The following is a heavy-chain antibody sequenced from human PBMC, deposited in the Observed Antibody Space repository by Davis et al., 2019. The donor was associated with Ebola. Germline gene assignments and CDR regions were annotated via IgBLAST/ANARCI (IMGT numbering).Heavy chain of an antibody. CDR3: ARGPVKTILRYYYYYYGMDV. Sequence: ASVKVSCKASGYTFTNYGITWVRQAPGQGLEWMGWINPHNGNTNYAQSVQGRVTMTTDTSTTTAYMEVGSLRSEDTAVYYCARGPVKTILRYYYYYYGMDVWGKGTTVTVSS. D-gene: IGHD3-3*01. J-gene: IGHJ6*04. CDR1: GYTFTNYG. CDR2: INPHNGNT. V-gene: IGHV1-18*04.